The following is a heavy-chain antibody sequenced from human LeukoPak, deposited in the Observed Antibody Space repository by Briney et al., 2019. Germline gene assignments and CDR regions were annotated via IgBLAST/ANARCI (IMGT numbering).Heavy chain of an antibody. Sequence: SVKVSCKASGGTFSSYAISWVRQAPGQGLEWMGGIIPIFGTANYAQKFQGRVTITADESTSTAYMELSRLRSDDTAVYYCARGASITMVRGVIITGPYYYYYMDVWGKGTTVTISS. CDR2: IIPIFGTA. V-gene: IGHV1-69*01. J-gene: IGHJ6*03. D-gene: IGHD3-10*01. CDR3: ARGASITMVRGVIITGPYYYYYMDV. CDR1: GGTFSSYA.